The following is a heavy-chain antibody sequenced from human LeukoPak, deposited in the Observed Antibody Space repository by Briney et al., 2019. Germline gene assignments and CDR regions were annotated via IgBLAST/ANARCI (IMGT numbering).Heavy chain of an antibody. V-gene: IGHV3-30*18. D-gene: IGHD3/OR15-3a*01. CDR1: GFSLCNYG. J-gene: IGHJ4*02. Sequence: GGSLRLSCAASGFSLCNYGMHWVRQAPGKGLEWVAVISYDGSNRYYADSVKGRFTISRDSSKHTLYLQMNSLRAEDTAVYYCAKAVRLAYGTGYYSFDYWGQGTLVTVSS. CDR2: ISYDGSNR. CDR3: AKAVRLAYGTGYYSFDY.